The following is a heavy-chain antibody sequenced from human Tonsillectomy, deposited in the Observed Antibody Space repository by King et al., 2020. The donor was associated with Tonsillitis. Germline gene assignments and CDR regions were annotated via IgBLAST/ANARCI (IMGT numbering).Heavy chain of an antibody. V-gene: IGHV3-9*01. CDR1: GFTFDDYA. J-gene: IGHJ4*02. Sequence: VQLVESGGGLVQPGRSLRLSCAASGFTFDDYAMHWVRQAPGKGLEWVSGISWNSGSIGYADSVKGRFTISRDNAKNSLYLQMNSLRAEDTDLYYCAKEIVSSGNYIDYWGQGTLVTVSS. D-gene: IGHD6-19*01. CDR3: AKEIVSSGNYIDY. CDR2: ISWNSGSI.